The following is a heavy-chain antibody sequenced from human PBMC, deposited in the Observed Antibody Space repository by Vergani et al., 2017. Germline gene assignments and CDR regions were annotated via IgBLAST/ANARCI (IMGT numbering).Heavy chain of an antibody. V-gene: IGHV1-69*17. CDR3: ARVLRYFDWSQVGAFDI. D-gene: IGHD3-9*01. Sequence: QVQLVQSGAEVKKPGSSVKVSCKASGGTFSSYAISWVRQAPGQGLEWMGGIIPIFGIANYAQKFQGRVTITADKSTSTAYMELSSLRSEDTAVYYCARVLRYFDWSQVGAFDIWGQGTMVTVSS. CDR2: IIPIFGIA. CDR1: GGTFSSYA. J-gene: IGHJ3*02.